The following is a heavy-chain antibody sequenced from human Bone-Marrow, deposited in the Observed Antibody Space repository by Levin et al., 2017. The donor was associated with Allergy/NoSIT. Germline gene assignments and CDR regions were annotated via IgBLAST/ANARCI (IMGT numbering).Heavy chain of an antibody. D-gene: IGHD3-3*01. Sequence: SCAGSGFSFDDFWMNWVRQAPGKGLEWVANIKKDGSEKNYVDSVRGRFTISRDNAKNSLYLQMNSLRAEDTAVYYCARGYYDFWSGSIDSWGQGTLVTVSS. V-gene: IGHV3-7*01. CDR1: GFSFDDFW. CDR3: ARGYYDFWSGSIDS. J-gene: IGHJ4*02. CDR2: IKKDGSEK.